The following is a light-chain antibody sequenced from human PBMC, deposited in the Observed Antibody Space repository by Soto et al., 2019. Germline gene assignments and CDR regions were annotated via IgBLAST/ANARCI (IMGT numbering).Light chain of an antibody. Sequence: EIVFTQSPCTLCLSPGERATLSCRASQSVSSSYVAWYQQKPGQPPRFLIYGASTRATGIPDRVSGSGSGTDFTLTISRLEPEDFAVYYCQQYGSSPTTFGQGTKVDIK. V-gene: IGKV3-20*01. J-gene: IGKJ1*01. CDR1: QSVSSSY. CDR2: GAS. CDR3: QQYGSSPTT.